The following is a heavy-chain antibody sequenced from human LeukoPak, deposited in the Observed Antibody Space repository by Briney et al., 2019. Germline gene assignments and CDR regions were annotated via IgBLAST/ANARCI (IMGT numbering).Heavy chain of an antibody. Sequence: GGSLRLSCAASGFTFSNFAMSWVRQAPGKGLDWVSAISASGGSTNYADSVKGRFTISRDNSKNTLYLQMNSLRAEDTAVYYCARANTLWFGELSSRFWFDPWGQGTLVTVSS. CDR2: ISASGGST. CDR1: GFTFSNFA. D-gene: IGHD3-10*01. J-gene: IGHJ5*02. V-gene: IGHV3-23*01. CDR3: ARANTLWFGELSSRFWFDP.